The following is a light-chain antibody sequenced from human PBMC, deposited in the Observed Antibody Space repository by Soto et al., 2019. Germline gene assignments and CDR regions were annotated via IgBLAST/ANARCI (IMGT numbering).Light chain of an antibody. Sequence: DIQMTQSPSSLSASVGDRVTITCRASQGIRHYLAWYQQKPGKVPKLLIYEASNLQSGVPSRFRGGGSGTEFTLTISRLEPEDFAVYYCQQYGTSPPTFGQGTKV. CDR3: QQYGTSPPT. J-gene: IGKJ1*01. V-gene: IGKV1-27*01. CDR1: QGIRHY. CDR2: EAS.